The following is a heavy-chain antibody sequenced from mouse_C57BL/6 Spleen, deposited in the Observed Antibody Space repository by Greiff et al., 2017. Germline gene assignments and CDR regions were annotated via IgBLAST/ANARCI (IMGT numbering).Heavy chain of an antibody. CDR1: GYKFTDYY. CDR2: INPNNGGT. D-gene: IGHD1-1*01. CDR3: ARLLLRVEYVDY. V-gene: IGHV1-26*01. J-gene: IGHJ2*01. Sequence: EVQLQQSGPELVKPGASVKISCKASGYKFTDYYMNWVKQSHGNSLEWIGDINPNNGGTSYNQKFKGKATWTVDKSTSTAYMEIRCRTSEDSAVYYCARLLLRVEYVDYWGQGTTLTFSS.